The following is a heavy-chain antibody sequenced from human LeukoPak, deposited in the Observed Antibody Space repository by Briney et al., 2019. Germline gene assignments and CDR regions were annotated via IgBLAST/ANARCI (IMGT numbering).Heavy chain of an antibody. Sequence: EASVKVSCKASGYTFTSYAMNWVRQAPGQGLEWMGWINTNTGNPTYAQGFTGRFVFSLDTSVSTAYLQISSLKAEDTAVYYCARVRDGYNYNNCDYWGQGTLVTVSS. CDR1: GYTFTSYA. CDR3: ARVRDGYNYNNCDY. J-gene: IGHJ4*02. D-gene: IGHD5-24*01. V-gene: IGHV7-4-1*02. CDR2: INTNTGNP.